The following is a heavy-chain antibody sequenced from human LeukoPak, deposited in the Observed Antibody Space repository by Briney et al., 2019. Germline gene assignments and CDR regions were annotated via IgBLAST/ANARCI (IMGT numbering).Heavy chain of an antibody. CDR1: GGSISSGGYS. V-gene: IGHV4-30-2*01. Sequence: PSQTLSLTCAVSGGSISSGGYSWSWLRQPPGTGLEWSGYIYHSGSTYYNPSLKSRVTISVDRSKNQFSLKLSSVTAADTAVYYCASVPYCGGDCYLQFFDYWGQGTLVTVSS. CDR3: ASVPYCGGDCYLQFFDY. CDR2: IYHSGST. D-gene: IGHD2-21*02. J-gene: IGHJ4*02.